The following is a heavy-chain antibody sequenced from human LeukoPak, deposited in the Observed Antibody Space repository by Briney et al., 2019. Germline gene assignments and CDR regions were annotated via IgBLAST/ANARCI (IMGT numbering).Heavy chain of an antibody. V-gene: IGHV4-61*01. CDR2: IYYSGST. CDR3: ARDFVVEYAFDI. J-gene: IGHJ3*02. Sequence: PSETLSLTCTVSGGSVNSCSYYWSWIRQPPGKGLEWIGYIYYSGSTNHNPSLKSRVTISVDTSKNQFSLQLSSVTAADTAVYYCARDFVVEYAFDIWGQGTMVTVSS. CDR1: GGSVNSCSYY. D-gene: IGHD2-21*01.